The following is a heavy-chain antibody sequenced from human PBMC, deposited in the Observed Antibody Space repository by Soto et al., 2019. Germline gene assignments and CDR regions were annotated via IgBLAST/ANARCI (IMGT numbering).Heavy chain of an antibody. CDR3: ATGLANSGSYLELDY. Sequence: QVQLVQSGAEEKKPGASVKVSCKASGYTFTSYAMHWVRQAPGQRLEWMGWINAGNGNTKYSQKFQGRVTITRDTSASTAYMELSSLRSEDTAVYYCATGLANSGSYLELDYWGQGTLVTVSS. J-gene: IGHJ4*02. D-gene: IGHD1-26*01. CDR1: GYTFTSYA. CDR2: INAGNGNT. V-gene: IGHV1-3*05.